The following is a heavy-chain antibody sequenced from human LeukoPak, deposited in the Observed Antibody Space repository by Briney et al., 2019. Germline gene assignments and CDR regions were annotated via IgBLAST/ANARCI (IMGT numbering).Heavy chain of an antibody. CDR1: GFTLTNYW. CDR2: IYPGDSDT. V-gene: IGHV5-51*01. Sequence: GESLKISCQDSGFTLTNYWIGWVRQMPGKGLEWMGIIYPGDSDTRYGPSFQGQVTISADKSISTAYLQWSSLKASDTAMYYCARLRFTMVRGVPYYCYGMDVWGQGTTVTVSS. CDR3: ARLRFTMVRGVPYYCYGMDV. D-gene: IGHD3-10*01. J-gene: IGHJ6*02.